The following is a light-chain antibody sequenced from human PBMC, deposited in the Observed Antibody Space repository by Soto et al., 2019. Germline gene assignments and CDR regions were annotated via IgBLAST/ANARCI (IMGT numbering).Light chain of an antibody. Sequence: EIVMTQSPATLSVSPGERAALSCRASQSVSSNFAWYQQKPGQAPRLLMYGASTRATGIPARFSGSGSGTEFTLTISSLQSEDFAVYYCQQYNNWPYTFGQGPKLEIK. CDR3: QQYNNWPYT. CDR1: QSVSSN. CDR2: GAS. J-gene: IGKJ2*01. V-gene: IGKV3-15*01.